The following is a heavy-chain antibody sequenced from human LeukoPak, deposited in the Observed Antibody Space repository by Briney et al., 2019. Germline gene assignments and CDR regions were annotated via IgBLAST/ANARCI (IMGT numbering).Heavy chain of an antibody. CDR1: GYTFTSYG. V-gene: IGHV1-18*01. CDR2: ISAYNGNT. Sequence: GASVKVSCKASGYTFTSYGISWVRQAPGQGLEWMGWISAYNGNTNYAQKLQGRVTMTTDTSTSTAYMELRSLRSDDTAVYYCARTYDFWSGYYYDYWAREPWSPSPQ. J-gene: IGHJ4*02. CDR3: ARTYDFWSGYYYDY. D-gene: IGHD3-3*01.